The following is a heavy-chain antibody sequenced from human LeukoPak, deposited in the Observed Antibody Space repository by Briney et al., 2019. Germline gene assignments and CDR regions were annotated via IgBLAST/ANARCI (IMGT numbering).Heavy chain of an antibody. CDR2: IHDSGST. CDR1: GGSISSYY. D-gene: IGHD3-10*01. V-gene: IGHV4-59*06. J-gene: IGHJ4*02. CDR3: AKVLLWFGELSHCDY. Sequence: KASETLSLTCTVSGGSISSYYWSWIRQHPGKGLEWIGYIHDSGSTYYNPSLKSRVTISVDTSKNQFSLKLSSVTAADTAVYYCAKVLLWFGELSHCDYWGQGTLVTVSS.